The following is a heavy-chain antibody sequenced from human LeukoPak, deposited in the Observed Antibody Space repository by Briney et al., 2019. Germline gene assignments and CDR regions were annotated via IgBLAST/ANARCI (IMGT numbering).Heavy chain of an antibody. CDR3: ARTRDGPFGY. CDR2: ISNSGSSI. V-gene: IGHV3-48*04. CDR1: GFTFSSYG. D-gene: IGHD5-24*01. Sequence: VQLVESGGGVVQPGRSLRLSCAASGFTFSSYGMNWVRQAPGKGLEWLSHISNSGSSIQYADSVKGRFTISRDNAKNSLYLQMNSLRAEDTAVYYCARTRDGPFGYWGQGTLVTVSS. J-gene: IGHJ4*02.